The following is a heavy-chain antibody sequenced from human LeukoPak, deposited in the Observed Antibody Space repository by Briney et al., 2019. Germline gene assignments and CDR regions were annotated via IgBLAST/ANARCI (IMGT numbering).Heavy chain of an antibody. Sequence: PVGSLRLSCAAAGFTFSRYWMTWVRQAPGKGLEWVANIKQDGSEKSHVDSVKGRFTISRDNAKNSLFLQMNSLRAEDTAVYYCARSVYSGYYYSSRYFDLWGRGTLVTVSS. CDR1: GFTFSRYW. CDR3: ARSVYSGYYYSSRYFDL. D-gene: IGHD1-26*01. V-gene: IGHV3-7*01. CDR2: IKQDGSEK. J-gene: IGHJ2*01.